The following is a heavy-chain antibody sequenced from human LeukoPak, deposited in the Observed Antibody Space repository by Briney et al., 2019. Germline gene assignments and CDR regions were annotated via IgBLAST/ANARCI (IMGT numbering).Heavy chain of an antibody. CDR3: ARGYDGTHLGAFDI. CDR2: MYYSGST. D-gene: IGHD3-16*01. V-gene: IGHV4-39*01. Sequence: SETLSLTCTVSGGSISNSNYYWAWIRQPPGKGLEWIGSMYYSGSTYYNPSLKSRVTISVDTSKNQFSLKLSSVTAADTAVYYCARGYDGTHLGAFDIWGQGTMVSASS. CDR1: GGSISNSNYY. J-gene: IGHJ3*02.